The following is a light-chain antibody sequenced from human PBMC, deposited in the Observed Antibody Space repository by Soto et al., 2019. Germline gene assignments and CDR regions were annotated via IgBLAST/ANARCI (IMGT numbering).Light chain of an antibody. CDR2: GAS. Sequence: EIVLTQSPGTLSLSPGERATLSCRASQSFSSSYLAWYQQKPGQAPRLLIYGASSRATGIPDRFSGSGSGTDFTLTISRLEPEDFAVYYCHQYVSSPLTFGGGTKVEIK. J-gene: IGKJ4*01. CDR1: QSFSSSY. CDR3: HQYVSSPLT. V-gene: IGKV3-20*01.